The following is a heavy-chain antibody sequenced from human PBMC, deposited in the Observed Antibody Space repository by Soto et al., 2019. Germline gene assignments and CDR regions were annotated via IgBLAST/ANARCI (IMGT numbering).Heavy chain of an antibody. V-gene: IGHV1-3*01. CDR1: GYSFKNYA. D-gene: IGHD3-3*02. CDR2: GNEGSGNT. Sequence: QVQLVQSGPEVKRPGASVRISCRTAGYSFKNYAIHWVRQAAGKKLEWMGWGNEGSGNTRYSQKFQARMSIARDTSASTSYLDLRSLTSEDTAIYFCARDDRTISGAVTLDYWGPGTLVTVSS. J-gene: IGHJ4*02. CDR3: ARDDRTISGAVTLDY.